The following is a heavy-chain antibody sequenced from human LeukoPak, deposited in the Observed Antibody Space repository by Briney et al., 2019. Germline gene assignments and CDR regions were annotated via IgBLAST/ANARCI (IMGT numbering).Heavy chain of an antibody. CDR1: GGSISSYY. CDR2: IYYSGST. V-gene: IGHV4-59*08. D-gene: IGHD4-17*01. Sequence: SETLSLTCTVSGGSISSYYWSWIRQPPGKGLEWIGYIYYSGSTNYNPSLKSRVTISVDTSKNQFPLKLSSVTAADTAVYYCARAQVDYGDYGWFDPWGQGTLVTVSS. CDR3: ARAQVDYGDYGWFDP. J-gene: IGHJ5*02.